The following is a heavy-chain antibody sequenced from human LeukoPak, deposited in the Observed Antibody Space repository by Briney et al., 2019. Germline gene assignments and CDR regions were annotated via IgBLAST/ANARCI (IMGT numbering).Heavy chain of an antibody. D-gene: IGHD6-19*01. CDR2: INHSGST. V-gene: IGHV4-34*08. J-gene: IGHJ4*02. CDR1: GFTYSSYA. CDR3: ATRFSSGWYGGPDY. Sequence: GSLRLSCAASGFTYSSYAMSWIRQPPGKGLEWIGEINHSGSTNYNPSLKSRVTISVDTSKNQFSLKLSSVTAADTAVYYCATRFSSGWYGGPDYWGQGTLVTVSS.